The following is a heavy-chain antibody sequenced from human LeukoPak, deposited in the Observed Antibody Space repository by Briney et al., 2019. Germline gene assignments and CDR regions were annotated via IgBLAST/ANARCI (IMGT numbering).Heavy chain of an antibody. V-gene: IGHV3-30*02. CDR2: IRYDGSNK. J-gene: IGHJ4*02. CDR3: TRGKGDQGWY. CDR1: GFTFSSYG. Sequence: GGSLRLSCAASGFTFSSYGMHWVRQAPGKGLEWVAFIRYDGSNKYHADSVQGRFTISRENSKNTLYLQMNSLKTEDTAVYYCTRGKGDQGWYWGQGTLVTVSS. D-gene: IGHD2-15*01.